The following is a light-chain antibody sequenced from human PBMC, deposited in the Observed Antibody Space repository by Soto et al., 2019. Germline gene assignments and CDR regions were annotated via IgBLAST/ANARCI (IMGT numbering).Light chain of an antibody. CDR1: QSVSSN. V-gene: IGKV3-15*01. CDR2: GAS. Sequence: EIVTTQSPATLSVSPGERATLSCRASQSVSSNLAWYQQKPGQAPRLLIYGASTRATGIPARFSGSGSGTEFTLTISSLQSEDFAVYYCQQYNNWPGKTFGQGTKVDIK. J-gene: IGKJ1*01. CDR3: QQYNNWPGKT.